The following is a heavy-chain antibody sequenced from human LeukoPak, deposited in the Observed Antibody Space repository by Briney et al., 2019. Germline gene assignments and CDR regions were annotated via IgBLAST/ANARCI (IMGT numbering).Heavy chain of an antibody. CDR2: IDPNSGNT. Sequence: EASVKVSCKASGYTFTSYDINWVRQATGQGLEWMGWIDPNSGNTGYAQKFQGRVTITRNTSISTAYMELSSLRSEDTAVYYCARVWHQNLDYGGISGSRDWFDPWGQGTLVSVSS. J-gene: IGHJ5*02. D-gene: IGHD4-23*01. CDR1: GYTFTSYD. V-gene: IGHV1-8*03. CDR3: ARVWHQNLDYGGISGSRDWFDP.